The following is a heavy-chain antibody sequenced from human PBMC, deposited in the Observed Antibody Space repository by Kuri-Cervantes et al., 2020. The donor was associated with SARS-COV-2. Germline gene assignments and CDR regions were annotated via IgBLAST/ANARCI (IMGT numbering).Heavy chain of an antibody. CDR2: ISSSSSYI. CDR1: GFTFSSYG. J-gene: IGHJ4*02. Sequence: LSLTCAASGFTFSSYGMHWVRQAPGKGLEWVSSISSSSSYIYYADSVKGRFTISRDNAKNSLYLQMNSLRAEDTAVYYCARNRGSGWPFFDYWGQGTLVTVSS. CDR3: ARNRGSGWPFFDY. V-gene: IGHV3-21*01. D-gene: IGHD6-19*01.